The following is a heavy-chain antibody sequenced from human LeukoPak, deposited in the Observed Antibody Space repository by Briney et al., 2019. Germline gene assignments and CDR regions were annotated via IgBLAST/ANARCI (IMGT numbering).Heavy chain of an antibody. Sequence: HSGGSLRRSCAASGFTFSSYVMYWVRQAPGKGLEYVSSISSNGGSTYYANSVKGRFTISRDNSKNTLYLQMGSLRAEDMAVYYCARGGQSKYDSSGYLNYFDYWGQGTLVTVSS. J-gene: IGHJ4*02. V-gene: IGHV3-64*01. CDR2: ISSNGGST. D-gene: IGHD3-22*01. CDR1: GFTFSSYV. CDR3: ARGGQSKYDSSGYLNYFDY.